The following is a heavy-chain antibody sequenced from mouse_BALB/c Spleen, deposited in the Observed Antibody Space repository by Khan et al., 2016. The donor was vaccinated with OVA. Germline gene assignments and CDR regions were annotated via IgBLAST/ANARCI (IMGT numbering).Heavy chain of an antibody. CDR3: ARRDYYGSSSVAY. J-gene: IGHJ3*01. CDR2: INPYNDGT. V-gene: IGHV1S136*01. D-gene: IGHD1-1*01. Sequence: EVQLVESGPELVKPGASVKMSCKASGYTFTSYVMHWVKQKPGQGLEWIGYINPYNDGTKYNEKFKGKATLTSDKSSSTAYMELSSLTSEDSAVYYCARRDYYGSSSVAYWGQGTLVTVSA. CDR1: GYTFTSYV.